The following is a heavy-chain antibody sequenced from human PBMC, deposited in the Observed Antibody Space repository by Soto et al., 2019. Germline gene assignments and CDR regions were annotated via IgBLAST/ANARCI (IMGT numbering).Heavy chain of an antibody. J-gene: IGHJ5*02. CDR1: GGSMSSYY. D-gene: IGHD2-15*01. CDR2: ISYSGRT. Sequence: QVQLQESGPGLVKPSETLSLTCTVSGGSMSSYYWSWIRQPPGKGLEWIGYISYSGRTKYNSSLKSRVTISVDTSKNQFSLKLTSVTAADTAVYYCGRSYCRDGVSCNSFDPWGQGTLVTVPS. CDR3: GRSYCRDGVSCNSFDP. V-gene: IGHV4-59*01.